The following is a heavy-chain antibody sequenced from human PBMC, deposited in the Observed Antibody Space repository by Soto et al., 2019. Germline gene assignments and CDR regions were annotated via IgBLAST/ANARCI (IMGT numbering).Heavy chain of an antibody. D-gene: IGHD3-22*01. J-gene: IGHJ6*02. CDR3: ARAYTPSGVVVNYGMDV. Sequence: ASVKVSCKASGYTFTSYGISWVRQAPGQGLEWMGWISAYNGNTNYAQKLQGRVTMTTDTSTSTAYMELRSLRSDDTAVYYCARAYTPSGVVVNYGMDVWGQGTTVTVSS. V-gene: IGHV1-18*01. CDR2: ISAYNGNT. CDR1: GYTFTSYG.